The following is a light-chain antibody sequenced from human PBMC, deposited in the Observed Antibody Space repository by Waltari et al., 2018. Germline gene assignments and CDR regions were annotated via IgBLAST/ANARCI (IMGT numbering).Light chain of an antibody. V-gene: IGKV3-20*01. Sequence: EIVLTQSPGTLSLSPGERATLSCRASQSVSSSYLAWYQQKPGQAPRLLIYGASSRATGIPDRVSGSGSGTDFTLTISRLEPEDFAVYYWQQYGSSPVTFGQGTKVEIK. CDR2: GAS. CDR1: QSVSSSY. J-gene: IGKJ1*01. CDR3: QQYGSSPVT.